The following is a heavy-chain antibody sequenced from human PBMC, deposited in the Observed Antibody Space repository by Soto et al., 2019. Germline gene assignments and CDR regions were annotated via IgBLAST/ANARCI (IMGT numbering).Heavy chain of an antibody. V-gene: IGHV3-21*01. CDR2: ISSSSSYI. Sequence: GGSLRLSCAASGFTFSSYSMNWVRQAPGKGLEWVSSISSSSSYIYYADSVKGRFTISRDNAKNSLYLQMNSLRAEDTAVYYCAREQEDYDFWSFTPEYYGMDVWGQGNTVTVSS. CDR1: GFTFSSYS. D-gene: IGHD3-3*01. CDR3: AREQEDYDFWSFTPEYYGMDV. J-gene: IGHJ6*02.